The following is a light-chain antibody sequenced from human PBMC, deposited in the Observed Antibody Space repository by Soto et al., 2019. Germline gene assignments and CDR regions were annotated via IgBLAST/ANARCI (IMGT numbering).Light chain of an antibody. J-gene: IGLJ1*01. CDR3: QVWDSSSDHPGV. Sequence: SYELTQPPSVSVAPGETARITCGGTDIGSKTGNWYQQRPGQAPVLVLYYDTERPSGIPERFSGSNSGNTATLTISRVEAGDEADYFCQVWDSSSDHPGVFGTGTKVTVL. CDR2: YDT. CDR1: DIGSKT. V-gene: IGLV3-21*04.